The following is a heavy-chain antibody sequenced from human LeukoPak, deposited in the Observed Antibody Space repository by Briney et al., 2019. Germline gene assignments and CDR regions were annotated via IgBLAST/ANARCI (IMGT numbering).Heavy chain of an antibody. CDR2: IYSGGST. J-gene: IGHJ4*02. Sequence: PGGSLRLSCAASGFTVSSNYMSWVRQAPGKGLEGVSVIYSGGSTYYADSVKGRFTISRDNSKNTLYLQMNSLRAEDTAVYYCARRGSSSWYFDYWGQGTLVPVSS. CDR1: GFTVSSNY. CDR3: ARRGSSSWYFDY. D-gene: IGHD6-13*01. V-gene: IGHV3-66*04.